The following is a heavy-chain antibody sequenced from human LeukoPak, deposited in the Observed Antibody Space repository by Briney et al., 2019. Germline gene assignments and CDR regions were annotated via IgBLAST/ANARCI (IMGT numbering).Heavy chain of an antibody. CDR3: ARSDRYIVVVLAY. V-gene: IGHV4-34*01. D-gene: IGHD2-2*01. CDR2: INHSGST. J-gene: IGHJ4*02. Sequence: NPSETLSLTCAVYGGSFSGYYWSWIRQPPGKGLEWIGEINHSGSTNYNPSLKSRVTISVDTSKNQFSLKLSSVTAADTAVYYCARSDRYIVVVLAYWGQGTLVTVSS. CDR1: GGSFSGYY.